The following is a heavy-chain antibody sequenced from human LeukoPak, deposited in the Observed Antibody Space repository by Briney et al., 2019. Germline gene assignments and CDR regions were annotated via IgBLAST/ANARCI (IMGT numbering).Heavy chain of an antibody. V-gene: IGHV1-18*01. D-gene: IGHD3-10*01. Sequence: ASVKVSCKASGGTFSSYAISWVRQAPGQGLEWMGWISAYNGNTNYAQKLQGRVTMTTDTSTSTAYMELRSLRSDDTAVYYCARDREVRGVIIYYYYGMDVWGQGTTVTVSS. CDR2: ISAYNGNT. CDR3: ARDREVRGVIIYYYYGMDV. J-gene: IGHJ6*02. CDR1: GGTFSSYA.